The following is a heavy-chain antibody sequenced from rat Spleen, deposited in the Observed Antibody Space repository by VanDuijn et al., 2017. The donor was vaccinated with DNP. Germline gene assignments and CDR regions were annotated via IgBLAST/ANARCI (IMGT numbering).Heavy chain of an antibody. D-gene: IGHD1-11*01. Sequence: EVKLVESGGGLVQPGRSLKLSCVASGFNFNDYWMGWVRQAPGKGLEWIGQINKDSSTITYIPSLKDKFTISRDNDQNTLYLQMSKLGSEDTAIYYCARGPNYGGYLDYFDYWGQGVMVTVSS. CDR3: ARGPNYGGYLDYFDY. V-gene: IGHV4-2*01. CDR2: INKDSSTI. J-gene: IGHJ2*01. CDR1: GFNFNDYW.